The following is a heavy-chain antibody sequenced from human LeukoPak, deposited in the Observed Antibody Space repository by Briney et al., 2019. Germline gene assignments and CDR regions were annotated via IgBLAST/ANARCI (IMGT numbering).Heavy chain of an antibody. Sequence: ASVKVSCKASGGTFSSYAISWVRQAPGQGLEWMGGIIPIFGTANYAQKFQGRVTITADESTSTAYMELRSLRSDDTAVYYCARGPGGRSGYHPLEDYYYYFYMDVWGKGTTVTVSS. CDR3: ARGPGGRSGYHPLEDYYYYFYMDV. V-gene: IGHV1-69*01. D-gene: IGHD3-22*01. CDR2: IIPIFGTA. CDR1: GGTFSSYA. J-gene: IGHJ6*03.